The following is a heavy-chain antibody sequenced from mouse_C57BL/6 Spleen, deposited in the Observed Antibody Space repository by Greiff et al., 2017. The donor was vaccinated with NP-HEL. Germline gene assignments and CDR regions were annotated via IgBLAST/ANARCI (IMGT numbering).Heavy chain of an antibody. V-gene: IGHV1-55*01. J-gene: IGHJ4*01. CDR1: GYTFTSYW. CDR3: ARNLDLGPYYAMDY. Sequence: QVQLKQPGAELVKPGASVKMSCKASGYTFTSYWITWVKQRPGQGLEWIGDIYPGSGSTNYYEKFKSKATLTVDTSSSTAYMQLSSLTSEDSAVYYCARNLDLGPYYAMDYWGQGTSVTVSS. D-gene: IGHD4-1*01. CDR2: IYPGSGST.